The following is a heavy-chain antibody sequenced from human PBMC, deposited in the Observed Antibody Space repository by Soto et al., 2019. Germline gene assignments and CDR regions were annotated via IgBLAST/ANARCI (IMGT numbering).Heavy chain of an antibody. D-gene: IGHD2-2*01. CDR3: AKDCCVRTSCYEEGFPDF. J-gene: IGHJ4*02. Sequence: SETLSLTCTVSGGSISSGDYYWSWIRQPPGKGLEWIGSIYYSGSTYYNPSLKSRVTISVDTSKNQFSLKLSSVTAADTAIYYCAKDCCVRTSCYEEGFPDFRSQGTLVTVSS. CDR1: GGSISSGDYY. CDR2: IYYSGST. V-gene: IGHV4-30-4*01.